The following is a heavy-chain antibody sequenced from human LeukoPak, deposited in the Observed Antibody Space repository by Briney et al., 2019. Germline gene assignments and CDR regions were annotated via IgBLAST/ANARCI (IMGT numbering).Heavy chain of an antibody. D-gene: IGHD4-17*01. V-gene: IGHV3-30*02. CDR1: GFTFSSYG. Sequence: PGGSLRLTCAASGFTFSSYGMHWVRQAPGKGLAWVAFIQYDGSNKYYADSVKGRFTISRDNSKNTLYLQVNSLRAEDTAVYYCAKEVTTVTTATFDYWGQGTLVTVSS. J-gene: IGHJ4*02. CDR2: IQYDGSNK. CDR3: AKEVTTVTTATFDY.